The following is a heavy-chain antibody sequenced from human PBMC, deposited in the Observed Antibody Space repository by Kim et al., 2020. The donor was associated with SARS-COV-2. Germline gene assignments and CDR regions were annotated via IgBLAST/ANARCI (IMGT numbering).Heavy chain of an antibody. Sequence: VKGRFTISRDNAKNSLYLQMNSLRAEDTAVYYCARGYSSSWYMSLGWFDPWGQGTLVTVSS. D-gene: IGHD6-13*01. V-gene: IGHV3-7*04. J-gene: IGHJ5*02. CDR3: ARGYSSSWYMSLGWFDP.